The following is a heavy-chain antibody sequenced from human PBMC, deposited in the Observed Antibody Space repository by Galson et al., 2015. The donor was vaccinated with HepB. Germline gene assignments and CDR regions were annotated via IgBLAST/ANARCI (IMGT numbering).Heavy chain of an antibody. D-gene: IGHD5-24*01. Sequence: SVKVSCKASGYIFTSYHIHWVRQAPGQGLEWVGIISPSNGGTNYAQKFRGGVTMTRDTSTNTVYMELSGLGSEDTAVYYCAREKDATYYFDYWGQGTLVTVSS. CDR3: AREKDATYYFDY. J-gene: IGHJ4*02. CDR2: ISPSNGGT. V-gene: IGHV1-46*01. CDR1: GYIFTSYH.